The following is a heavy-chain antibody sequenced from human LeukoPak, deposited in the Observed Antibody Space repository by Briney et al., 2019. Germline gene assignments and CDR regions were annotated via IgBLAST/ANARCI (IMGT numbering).Heavy chain of an antibody. D-gene: IGHD7-27*01. CDR1: GGPITIYH. CDR2: IHYTGST. CDR3: ARFRPNWGSDY. Sequence: SETLSLTCSVSGGPITIYHWIWIRQPPGKGLEFLGYIHYTGSTNFNSSLTSRISMSTDTSKNQFSLKMTSVTAADTAVYYCARFRPNWGSDYWGQGILVTVSS. V-gene: IGHV4-59*01. J-gene: IGHJ4*02.